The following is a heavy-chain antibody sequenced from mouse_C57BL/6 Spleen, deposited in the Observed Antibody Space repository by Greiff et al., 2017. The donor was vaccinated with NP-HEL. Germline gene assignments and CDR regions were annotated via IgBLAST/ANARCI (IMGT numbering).Heavy chain of an antibody. CDR3: ASSPYYGRVLDYAMDY. J-gene: IGHJ4*01. CDR1: GYTFTSYW. V-gene: IGHV1-55*01. Sequence: QVQLQQPGAELVKPGASVKMSCKASGYTFTSYWITWVKQRPGQGLEWIGDIYPGSGSTNYNEKFKSKATLTVDTSSSTAYMQLSSLTSEDSAVYYCASSPYYGRVLDYAMDYWGQGTSVTVSS. CDR2: IYPGSGST. D-gene: IGHD1-1*01.